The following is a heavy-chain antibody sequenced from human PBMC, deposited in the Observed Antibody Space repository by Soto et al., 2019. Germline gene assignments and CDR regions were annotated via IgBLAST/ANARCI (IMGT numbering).Heavy chain of an antibody. CDR3: ASVVAPHPEYCSGGSCSHQKSYYYYYGMDV. D-gene: IGHD2-15*01. CDR2: IYPGDSDT. J-gene: IGHJ6*02. CDR1: GYSFTSYW. V-gene: IGHV5-51*01. Sequence: PGESLKISCKGSGYSFTSYWIGWVRQMPGKGLEWMGIIYPGDSDTRYSPSFQGQVTISADKSISTAYLQWSSLKASDTAMYYCASVVAPHPEYCSGGSCSHQKSYYYYYGMDVWGQGTTVTVSS.